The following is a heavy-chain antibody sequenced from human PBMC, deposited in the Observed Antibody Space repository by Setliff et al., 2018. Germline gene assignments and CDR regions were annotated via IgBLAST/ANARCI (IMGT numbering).Heavy chain of an antibody. Sequence: ASVKVSCKPSGYIFTNYAMTWMRQAPGQGLEYMGWINTNTGNPIYAQGFTGRFVFSLDTSVSTAYLQISSLKSEDTAVYYCARGSRFGTIVYKGDYYMDVWGKGTTVTVSS. CDR3: ARGSRFGTIVYKGDYYMDV. D-gene: IGHD3-10*01. CDR1: GYIFTNYA. CDR2: INTNTGNP. V-gene: IGHV7-4-1*02. J-gene: IGHJ6*03.